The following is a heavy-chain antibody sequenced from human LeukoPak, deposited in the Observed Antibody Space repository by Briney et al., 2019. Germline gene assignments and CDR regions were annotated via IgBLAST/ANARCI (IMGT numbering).Heavy chain of an antibody. CDR3: ARDEASSGSYLERGGFDY. CDR2: IIPIFGTA. CDR1: GYSFTNYA. V-gene: IGHV1-69*06. D-gene: IGHD3-10*01. Sequence: ASVKVSCKASGYSFTNYAISWVRQAPGQGLEWMGGIIPIFGTANYAQKFQGRVTITVDKSTSTAYMELSSLRSEDTAVYYCARDEASSGSYLERGGFDYWGQGTLVTVSS. J-gene: IGHJ4*02.